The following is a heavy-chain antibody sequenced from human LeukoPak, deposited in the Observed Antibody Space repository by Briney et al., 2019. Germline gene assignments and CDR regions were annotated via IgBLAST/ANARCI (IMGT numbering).Heavy chain of an antibody. J-gene: IGHJ4*02. Sequence: PSQTLSLTCIVSGGSINTANYYWPWIRQPPGKGLEWIGYISYSGTPYYNPSLNSRVTISLDTSKNQFSLRLNSVTAADTAMYYCARDRYGDFEDYWGQGTLVTVSS. CDR3: ARDRYGDFEDY. V-gene: IGHV4-30-4*08. CDR1: GGSINTANYY. D-gene: IGHD4-17*01. CDR2: ISYSGTP.